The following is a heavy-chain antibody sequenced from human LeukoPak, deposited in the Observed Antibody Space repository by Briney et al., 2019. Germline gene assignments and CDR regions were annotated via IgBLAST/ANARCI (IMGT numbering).Heavy chain of an antibody. J-gene: IGHJ4*02. D-gene: IGHD6-6*01. CDR1: GFTYSSHS. V-gene: IGHV3-53*01. CDR3: VREGYSSSFGY. CDR2: IGGGGRT. Sequence: GGSLRLSCAASGFTYSSHSMTWVRQAPGKGLEWVSVIGGGGRTFYADSVRGRFTISRDTSKNTLYLQMNSLRAEDTAVYYCVREGYSSSFGYWGQGTLVTVSS.